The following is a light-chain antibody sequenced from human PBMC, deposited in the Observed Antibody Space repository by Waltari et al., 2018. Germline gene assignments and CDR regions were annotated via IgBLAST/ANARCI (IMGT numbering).Light chain of an antibody. CDR2: GAS. CDR1: QSISRY. V-gene: IGKV3-20*01. Sequence: IMLTQYPGTLSLSPGDRATLPCRASQSISRYLAWYQQKPGQAPRLLIYGASTRATGIPDRFSGSGSGTDFSLTISGLEPEDSAVYYCQHHFRLPATFGQGTKVEIK. J-gene: IGKJ1*01. CDR3: QHHFRLPAT.